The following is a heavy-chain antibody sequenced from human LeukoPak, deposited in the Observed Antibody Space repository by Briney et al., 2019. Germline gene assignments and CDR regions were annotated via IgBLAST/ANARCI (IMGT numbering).Heavy chain of an antibody. J-gene: IGHJ3*02. CDR3: ASKWVTYYYNSSAYHYPTDVFDI. D-gene: IGHD3-22*01. CDR1: GGIFSSYA. CDR2: IIPIFGTA. V-gene: IGHV1-69*05. Sequence: SVKVSCKASGGIFSSYAISWVRQAPGQGLEWMGGIIPIFGTANYAQKFQGRVTMTRNTSISTAYMELSRLRSDDTAVYYCASKWVTYYYNSSAYHYPTDVFDIWGQGTMVTVSS.